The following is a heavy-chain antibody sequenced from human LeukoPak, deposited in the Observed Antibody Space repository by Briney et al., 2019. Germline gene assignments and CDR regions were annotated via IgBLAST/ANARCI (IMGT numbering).Heavy chain of an antibody. V-gene: IGHV4-34*01. CDR1: GGSFSGYY. CDR3: ARGLRLRYFDWLPDAPAFDI. Sequence: SETLSLTCAVYGGSFSGYYWSWIRQPPGKGLEWIGEINHSGSTNYNPSLKSRVTISVDTSKNQFSLKLSSVTAADTAVYYCARGLRLRYFDWLPDAPAFDIWGQGTMVTVSS. D-gene: IGHD3-9*01. J-gene: IGHJ3*02. CDR2: INHSGST.